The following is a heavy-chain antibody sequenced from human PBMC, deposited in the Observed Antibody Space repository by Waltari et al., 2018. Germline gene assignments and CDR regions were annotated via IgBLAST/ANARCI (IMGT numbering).Heavy chain of an antibody. CDR3: ARKGGRGYAYGPFYFDY. Sequence: EVQLVEAGGDLVQRGGSLGPPCEALGSTSSAHWMHWVRQSPGKGPVWVSRINGDGYGITYSDSVKGRFTISRDNTKNTLYLQMNSLRVEDTAVYYCARKGGRGYAYGPFYFDYWGQGALVIVSS. J-gene: IGHJ4*02. V-gene: IGHV3-74*01. CDR1: GSTSSAHW. CDR2: INGDGYGI. D-gene: IGHD5-12*01.